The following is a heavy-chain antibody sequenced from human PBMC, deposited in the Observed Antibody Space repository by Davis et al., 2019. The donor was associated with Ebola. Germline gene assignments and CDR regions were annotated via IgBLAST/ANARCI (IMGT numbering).Heavy chain of an antibody. D-gene: IGHD3-10*01. J-gene: IGHJ4*02. V-gene: IGHV4-30-4*01. CDR2: SYNSGNA. Sequence: SETLSLTCTVSGGSISSGDYFWSWIRQPPGKGLEWIGYSYNSGNAYYNPSLKSRVTISVDTSKNQFSLKLSSVTAADTAVYYCARHSATYYYGSGSYSTYPGWFDYWGQGTLVTVSS. CDR3: ARHSATYYYGSGSYSTYPGWFDY. CDR1: GGSISSGDYF.